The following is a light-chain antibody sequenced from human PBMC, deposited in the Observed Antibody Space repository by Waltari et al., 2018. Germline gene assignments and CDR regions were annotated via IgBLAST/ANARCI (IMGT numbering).Light chain of an antibody. CDR3: AAWDDSLNGWV. CDR2: SNN. J-gene: IGLJ3*02. V-gene: IGLV1-44*01. Sequence: QSVLIQPPSASGTPGQRVTISCSGSSSHIGSNTVNWYQHLPGTAPKLLLYSNNQRPSGVPDRFSGSRSGTSASLAISGLQSEDETGYYCAAWDDSLNGWVFGGGTKLTVL. CDR1: SSHIGSNT.